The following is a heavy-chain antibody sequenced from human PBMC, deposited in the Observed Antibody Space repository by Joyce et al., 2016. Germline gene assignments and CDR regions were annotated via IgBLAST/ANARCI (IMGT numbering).Heavy chain of an antibody. CDR3: ARDGAYYDFWSGSAVFDY. CDR1: GFTFGDYA. CDR2: IKSKAYGGTT. V-gene: IGHV3-49*03. J-gene: IGHJ4*02. D-gene: IGHD3-3*01. Sequence: EVQLVESGGGLVQPGRSLRLSCTASGFTFGDYAMSWFRQVAGKGLEWVSFIKSKAYGGTTEYAAYVKGRFTISRDDSKSIAYLQMNSLKTEDTAVYYCARDGAYYDFWSGSAVFDYWGQGTLVTVSS.